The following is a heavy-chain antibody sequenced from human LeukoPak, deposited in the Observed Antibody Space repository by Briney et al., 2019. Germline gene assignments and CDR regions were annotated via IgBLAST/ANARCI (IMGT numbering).Heavy chain of an antibody. CDR3: ARAIFVGYRGFDY. V-gene: IGHV1-2*02. CDR1: GYTFTGYY. D-gene: IGHD5-18*01. Sequence: GASVKVSFKASGYTFTGYYMHWLRHAPGQGLEWMGWINPNSGGTNYAQKFQGRVTLTRDTSISTAYMELSRLRSDDTAVYYCARAIFVGYRGFDYWGQGDLVTVSS. J-gene: IGHJ4*02. CDR2: INPNSGGT.